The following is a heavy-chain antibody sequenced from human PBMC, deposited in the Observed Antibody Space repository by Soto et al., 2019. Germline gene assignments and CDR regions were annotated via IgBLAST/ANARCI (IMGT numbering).Heavy chain of an antibody. D-gene: IGHD3-9*01. CDR3: TTDNRLGRYFDWLPHGAFDI. Sequence: SKTQRKGLEWVGRIKSKTDGGTTDYAAPVKGRFTISRDDSKNTLYLQMNSLKTEDTAVYYFTTDNRLGRYFDWLPHGAFDIWGQGTLVSVSS. J-gene: IGHJ3*02. V-gene: IGHV3-15*07. CDR2: IKSKTDGGTT.